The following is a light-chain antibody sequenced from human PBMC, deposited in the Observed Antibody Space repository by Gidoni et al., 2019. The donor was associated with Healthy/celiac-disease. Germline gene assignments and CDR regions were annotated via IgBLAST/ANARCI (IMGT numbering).Light chain of an antibody. V-gene: IGKV3-15*01. CDR2: GAS. CDR1: QSISNK. Sequence: EIVMTQYPATLSVSPGEGATLPCRASQSISNKVAWYQQKPGQAPRLLIYGASTRTTGIPARFSGSGSGTEFTLTISSLQPEDFAVYYCQQYNRSPPLFTFGPGTKVDIK. CDR3: QQYNRSPPLFT. J-gene: IGKJ3*01.